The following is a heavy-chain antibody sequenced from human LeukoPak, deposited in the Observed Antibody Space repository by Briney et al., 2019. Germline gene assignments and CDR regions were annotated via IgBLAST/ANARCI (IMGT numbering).Heavy chain of an antibody. V-gene: IGHV1-58*01. CDR3: ATTPTYYYGSGSFDY. D-gene: IGHD3-10*01. CDR2: IVVGSGNT. J-gene: IGHJ4*02. CDR1: GFTFTSSA. Sequence: ASVKVSCKASGFTFTSSAVQWVRQARGQRLEWIGWIVVGSGNTNYAQKFQERVTITRDMSTSTAYMELSSLRSEDTAVYYCATTPTYYYGSGSFDYWGQGTLVTVSS.